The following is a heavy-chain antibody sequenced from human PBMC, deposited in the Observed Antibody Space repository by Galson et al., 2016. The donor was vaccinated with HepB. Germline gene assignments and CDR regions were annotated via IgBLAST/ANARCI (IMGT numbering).Heavy chain of an antibody. CDR2: MNYYGAT. D-gene: IGHD1-14*01. J-gene: IGHJ1*01. V-gene: IGHV4-4*02. Sequence: SETLSLTCAVSGGSISSSNWWSWVRQPPGKGLQSIGSMNYYGATFHTPSLESQVTMFVDTSRNQLSLSLRSVTATDTAVYFCARYPDVWGRGILVTVSS. CDR1: GGSISSSNW. CDR3: ARYPDV.